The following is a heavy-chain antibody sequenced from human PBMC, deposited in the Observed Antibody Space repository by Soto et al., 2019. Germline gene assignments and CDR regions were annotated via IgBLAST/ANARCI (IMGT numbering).Heavy chain of an antibody. CDR1: GFTFTRYS. Sequence: GGSLRLSCAASGFTFTRYSMNWVRQAPGKGLEWVSSISSTTNYIYYADSMKGRFTVSRDNAKNSVYLEMNSLSAEDTAVYYCARESEDLTSNFDYWGRGTLVTVSS. CDR3: ARESEDLTSNFDY. J-gene: IGHJ4*02. CDR2: ISSTTNYI. V-gene: IGHV3-21*01.